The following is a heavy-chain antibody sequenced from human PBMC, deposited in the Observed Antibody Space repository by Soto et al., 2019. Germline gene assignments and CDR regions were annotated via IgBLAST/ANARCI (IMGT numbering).Heavy chain of an antibody. J-gene: IGHJ4*02. D-gene: IGHD2-15*01. V-gene: IGHV4-31*03. CDR1: GGSISSGGYY. CDR3: ARDFLLGDMGAYY. CDR2: IYYSGST. Sequence: SETLSLTCTVSGGSISSGGYYWSWIRQHPGKGLEWIGYIYYSGSTYYNPSLKSRVTISVDTSKNQFSLKLSSVTAADTAVYYCARDFLLGDMGAYYWGQGTLVTVSS.